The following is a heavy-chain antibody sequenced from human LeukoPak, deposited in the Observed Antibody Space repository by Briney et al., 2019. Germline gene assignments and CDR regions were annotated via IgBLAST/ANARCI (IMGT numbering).Heavy chain of an antibody. V-gene: IGHV4-31*03. Sequence: SQTLSLTCTVSGVSINNDDYYWTWVRQHPGKGLERIGHIYYSGSTYYNPSLKSRVTMSVDTSKTQFSLKLNSVTDADTAVYYCARGLAVVRGVGYSGQGTLVTVSS. D-gene: IGHD3-10*01. CDR2: IYYSGST. CDR1: GVSINNDDYY. CDR3: ARGLAVVRGVGY. J-gene: IGHJ4*02.